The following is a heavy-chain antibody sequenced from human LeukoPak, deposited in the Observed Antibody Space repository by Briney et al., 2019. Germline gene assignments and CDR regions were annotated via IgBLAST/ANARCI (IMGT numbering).Heavy chain of an antibody. V-gene: IGHV1-69*05. CDR1: GGTFSSYA. D-gene: IGHD6-13*01. CDR3: ARVVTYSSSWYWFDP. Sequence: SVKVSCKASGGTFSSYAISWVRQAPGQGLEWMGGIIPIFGTANYAQKFQGRVTITRDESTSTAYMELSSLRSEDTAVYYCARVVTYSSSWYWFDPWGQGTLVTVSS. J-gene: IGHJ5*02. CDR2: IIPIFGTA.